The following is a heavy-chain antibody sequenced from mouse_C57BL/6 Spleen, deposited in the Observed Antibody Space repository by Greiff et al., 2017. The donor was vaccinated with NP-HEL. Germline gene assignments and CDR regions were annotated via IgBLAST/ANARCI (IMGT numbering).Heavy chain of an antibody. D-gene: IGHD2-3*01. CDR3: ARYDGYNAMDY. Sequence: VQLQQPGAELVRPGTSVKLSCKASGYTFTSYWMHWVKQRPGQGLEWIGVIDPSDSYTNYNQKFKGKATLTVDTSSSTAYMQLSSLTSEDSAVYYCARYDGYNAMDYWGQGTSVTVSS. CDR1: GYTFTSYW. CDR2: IDPSDSYT. V-gene: IGHV1-59*01. J-gene: IGHJ4*01.